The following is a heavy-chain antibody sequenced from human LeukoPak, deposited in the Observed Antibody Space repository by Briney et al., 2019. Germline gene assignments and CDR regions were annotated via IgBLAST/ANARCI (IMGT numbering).Heavy chain of an antibody. Sequence: SQTLSLTCTVSGGSISSGSYYWSWIRQPAGKGLEWIGRIYTSGSTNYNPSLKSRVTISVDTSKNQFSLKLSSVTAADTAVYYCAWTVTTMLGYYGMDVWGQGTTVTVSS. CDR1: GGSISSGSYY. J-gene: IGHJ6*02. D-gene: IGHD4-11*01. V-gene: IGHV4-61*02. CDR2: IYTSGST. CDR3: AWTVTTMLGYYGMDV.